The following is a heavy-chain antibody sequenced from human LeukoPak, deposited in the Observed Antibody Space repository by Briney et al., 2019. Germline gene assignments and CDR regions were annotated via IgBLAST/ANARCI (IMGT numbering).Heavy chain of an antibody. CDR3: ASYVEVATKRHFQH. CDR1: GITFSSYG. V-gene: IGHV3-33*03. CDR2: IWYDGSKT. J-gene: IGHJ1*01. D-gene: IGHD5-24*01. Sequence: GGSLRLSCAASGITFSSYGMHWVRQAPGKGLEWVAVIWYDGSKTYYVDSVKGRFTISRDNSKNTLYLQMNGLRAEDTAVYYCASYVEVATKRHFQHWGQGTLVTVSS.